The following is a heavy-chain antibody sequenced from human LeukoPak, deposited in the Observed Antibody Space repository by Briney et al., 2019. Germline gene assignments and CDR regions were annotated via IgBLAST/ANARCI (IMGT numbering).Heavy chain of an antibody. J-gene: IGHJ4*02. CDR2: MSGVGNT. V-gene: IGHV3-23*01. D-gene: IGHD5-24*01. CDR1: GFSINNNG. Sequence: GGSLRLSCVVSGFSINNNGLSWFRQAPGKGLEWVSDMSGVGNTYYAESVKGRSTISRDNFKNTFFLQMNSLRAEDTALYYATGHGSNSYWGQGALVAVSS. CDR3: TGHGSNSY.